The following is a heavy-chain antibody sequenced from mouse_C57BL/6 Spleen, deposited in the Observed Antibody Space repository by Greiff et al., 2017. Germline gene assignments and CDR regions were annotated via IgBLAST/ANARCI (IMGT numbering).Heavy chain of an antibody. CDR1: GYTFTSYG. CDR2: IYPRSGNT. D-gene: IGHD1-1*01. J-gene: IGHJ4*01. V-gene: IGHV1-81*01. CDR3: YYGSSPYAMDY. Sequence: QVQLQQSGAELARPGASVKLSCKASGYTFTSYGISWVKQRTGQGLEWIGEIYPRSGNTYYNEKFKGKATLTADKSSSTAYMELRSLTSEDSAVYWAYYGSSPYAMDYWGQGTSVTVAS.